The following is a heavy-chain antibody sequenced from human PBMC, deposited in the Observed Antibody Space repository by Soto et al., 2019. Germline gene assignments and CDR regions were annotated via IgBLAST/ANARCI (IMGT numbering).Heavy chain of an antibody. V-gene: IGHV3-30*04. CDR1: GLTFSNYA. Sequence: PGGSLRLSCAASGLTFSNYAMHWVRQAPGKGLEWVTMISHNVSIQFYADSVKGRFTISRDNSKDTLYLQMNRLTPEDTAVYYCVGGSLLHWGQGTPVTV. J-gene: IGHJ4*02. CDR2: ISHNVSIQ. CDR3: VGGSLLH.